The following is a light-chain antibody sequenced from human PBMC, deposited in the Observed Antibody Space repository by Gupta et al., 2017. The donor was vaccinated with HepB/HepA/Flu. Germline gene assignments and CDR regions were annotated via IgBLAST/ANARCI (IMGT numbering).Light chain of an antibody. Sequence: DIQMTQSPSSLSASVGDRVTITCRASQGISNYLAWYQQKPGKVPKLLIYAASTLQAGVPSRFSGSGSGTDFTLTISSRQPEDVSTYYCQKYNSAPWTFGQGTKVEIK. CDR2: AAS. J-gene: IGKJ1*01. CDR3: QKYNSAPWT. V-gene: IGKV1-27*01. CDR1: QGISNY.